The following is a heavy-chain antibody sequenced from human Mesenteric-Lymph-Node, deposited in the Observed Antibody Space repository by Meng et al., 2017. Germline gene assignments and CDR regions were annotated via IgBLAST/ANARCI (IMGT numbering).Heavy chain of an antibody. CDR1: GYSISSGYY. Sequence: GGSLRLSCAVSGYSISSGYYWGWIRQPPGKGLEWVSYISHSGSSTFYADSVKGRFTISRDNAKNSLYLQMNSLRADDTAVYFCVREGRWDEIAGFQYWGQGALVTVSS. V-gene: IGHV3-11*04. CDR3: VREGRWDEIAGFQY. D-gene: IGHD1-26*01. J-gene: IGHJ1*01. CDR2: ISHSGSST.